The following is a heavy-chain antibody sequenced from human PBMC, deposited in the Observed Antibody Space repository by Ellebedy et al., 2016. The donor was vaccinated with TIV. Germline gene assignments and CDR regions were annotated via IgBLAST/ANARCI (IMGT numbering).Heavy chain of an antibody. V-gene: IGHV3-64*01. CDR1: GFTFSSYG. J-gene: IGHJ6*02. D-gene: IGHD2-15*01. Sequence: GESLKISCAASGFTFSSYGMHWVRQAPGKGLEYVSAISSNGDSTYYANSVKGRFTISRDSSKNTLYLQMGSLRAEDMAVYYCARGGGYCSGGGCLYGIDVWGQGTTVTVSS. CDR3: ARGGGYCSGGGCLYGIDV. CDR2: ISSNGDST.